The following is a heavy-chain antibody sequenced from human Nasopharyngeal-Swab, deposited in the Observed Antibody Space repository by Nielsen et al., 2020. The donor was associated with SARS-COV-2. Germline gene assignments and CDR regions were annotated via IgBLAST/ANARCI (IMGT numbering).Heavy chain of an antibody. CDR2: IIPIFGTA. CDR3: ARVRGGYFDY. Sequence: SVKVSCKASGGTFSSYAISWVRQAPGQGLEWMGGIIPIFGTANYAQKFQGRVTMTTDTSTSTAYMELRSLRSDDTAVYYCARVRGGYFDYWGQGTLVTVSS. J-gene: IGHJ4*02. V-gene: IGHV1-69*05. CDR1: GGTFSSYA. D-gene: IGHD3-10*01.